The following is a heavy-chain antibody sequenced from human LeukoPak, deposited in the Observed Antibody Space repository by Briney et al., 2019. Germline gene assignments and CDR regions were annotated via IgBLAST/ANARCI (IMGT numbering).Heavy chain of an antibody. CDR3: ARVSGGSTSQTTYYYYYYMDV. D-gene: IGHD2-2*01. J-gene: IGHJ6*03. CDR1: GFTFDDYG. V-gene: IGHV3-20*04. CDR2: INWNGGST. Sequence: GGSLRLSCAASGFTFDDYGMSWVRQAPGKGLEWVSGINWNGGSTGYADSVKGRFTISRDNAKNPLYLQMNSLRAEDTALYYCARVSGGSTSQTTYYYYYYMDVWGKGTTVTVSS.